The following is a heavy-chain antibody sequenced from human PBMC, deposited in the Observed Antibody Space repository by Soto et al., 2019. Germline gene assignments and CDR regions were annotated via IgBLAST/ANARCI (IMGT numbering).Heavy chain of an antibody. J-gene: IGHJ3*02. CDR2: IYYSGTT. CDR3: ARGRGGTYDAFDI. CDR1: SGSIGTYF. V-gene: IGHV4-59*01. Sequence: SETLSLTCTVSSGSIGTYFWSWIRQPPGKGLEWIGYIYYSGTTNYNPSLKSRVTIFLDTSKNQFSLRLSSVTAADTAVYYCARGRGGTYDAFDIWGQGTLVTVSS. D-gene: IGHD1-26*01.